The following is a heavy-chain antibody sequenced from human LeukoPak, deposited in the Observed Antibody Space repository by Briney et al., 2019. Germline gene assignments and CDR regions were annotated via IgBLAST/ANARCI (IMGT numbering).Heavy chain of an antibody. J-gene: IGHJ4*02. CDR1: GGSFSGNY. Sequence: SETLSLTCTVYGGSFSGNYWTWIRQPPGKGLEWIGEINRGGTTNYNPSPKSRVTISVDTSKDQFSLKLSSVTAADTAVYYCARGYFSGSYWNYWGQGTLVTVSS. D-gene: IGHD3-10*01. CDR2: INRGGTT. V-gene: IGHV4-34*01. CDR3: ARGYFSGSYWNY.